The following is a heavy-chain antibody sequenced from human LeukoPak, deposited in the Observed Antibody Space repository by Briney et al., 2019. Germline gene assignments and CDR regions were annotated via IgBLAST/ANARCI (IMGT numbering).Heavy chain of an antibody. J-gene: IGHJ4*02. CDR3: ARVRIVAAGRFFDY. V-gene: IGHV1-69*04. CDR1: GGTFSSYA. Sequence: SVKVSCKASGGTFSSYAISWVRQAPGQGLEWMGRIIPILGIANYAQKFQGRVTITADKSTSTAYMELSSLKSEDTAVYYCARVRIVAAGRFFDYWGQGTLVTVSS. D-gene: IGHD6-13*01. CDR2: IIPILGIA.